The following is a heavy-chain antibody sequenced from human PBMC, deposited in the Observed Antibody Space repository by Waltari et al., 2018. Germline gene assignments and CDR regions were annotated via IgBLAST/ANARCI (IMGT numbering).Heavy chain of an antibody. CDR2: INHSGSN. V-gene: IGHV4-34*01. D-gene: IGHD3-16*02. Sequence: QVQLQQWGAGLLKASETLSLTCAVYGGSFSGYYWNWIRQAPGKGLAWIGEINHSGSNNYNPSLTSRVTISVDTSKNQFSLRLTSVTAAYTSVYYCARGRLSSQLQARGRRGNWFDPWGQGTLVTVSS. CDR1: GGSFSGYY. CDR3: ARGRLSSQLQARGRRGNWFDP. J-gene: IGHJ5*02.